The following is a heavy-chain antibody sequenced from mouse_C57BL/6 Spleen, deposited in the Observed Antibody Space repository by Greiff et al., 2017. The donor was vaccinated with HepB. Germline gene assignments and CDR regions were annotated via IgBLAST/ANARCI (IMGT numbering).Heavy chain of an antibody. J-gene: IGHJ4*01. CDR3: ARVGNYDYAMDY. CDR1: GFTFSSYA. D-gene: IGHD2-1*01. Sequence: EVMLVESGGGLVKPGGSLKLSCAASGFTFSSYAMSWVRQTPEKRLEWVATIRDGGSYTYYPDNVKGRCTISRDNAKNNLYLQMSHLKSEDTAMYYCARVGNYDYAMDYWGQGTSVTVSS. CDR2: IRDGGSYT. V-gene: IGHV5-4*03.